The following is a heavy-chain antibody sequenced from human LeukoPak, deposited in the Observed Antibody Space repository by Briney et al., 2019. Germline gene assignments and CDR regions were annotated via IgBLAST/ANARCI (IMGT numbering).Heavy chain of an antibody. CDR3: VRCSGWYSRWAFDY. V-gene: IGHV1-24*01. Sequence: GASVKVSCKVSGYTLTELSMHWVRQAPGKGLEWMGGFDPEDGETIYAQKFQGRVTMTEDTSTDTAYMELSSLRSEDTAVYYCVRCSGWYSRWAFDYWGQGTLVTVSS. CDR2: FDPEDGET. CDR1: GYTLTELS. D-gene: IGHD6-19*01. J-gene: IGHJ4*02.